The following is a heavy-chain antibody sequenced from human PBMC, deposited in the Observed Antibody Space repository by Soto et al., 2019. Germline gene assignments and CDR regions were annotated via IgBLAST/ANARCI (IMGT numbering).Heavy chain of an antibody. J-gene: IGHJ4*02. CDR1: GYVFTGYY. CDR2: INCRSGGT. D-gene: IGHD3-22*01. CDR3: TRGASARDSSGYPYYFDP. Sequence: ASVKVSCKTSGYVFTGYYLHWVRQAPGQGLEWMGWINCRSGGTTYTQKFQGRVTLTMDTSTSTAYMELSSLISDDTALYYCTRGASARDSSGYPYYFDPWGQGTLVTVSS. V-gene: IGHV1-2*02.